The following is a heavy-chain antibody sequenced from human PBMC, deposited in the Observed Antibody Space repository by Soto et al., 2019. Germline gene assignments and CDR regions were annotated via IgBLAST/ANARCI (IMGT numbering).Heavy chain of an antibody. D-gene: IGHD3-3*01. CDR1: GGTLSSHA. J-gene: IGHJ4*02. Sequence: QVQLVQSGAELKRPGSSVQVSCKASGGTLSSHAVSWVRQAPGQGLEWIGGIIPFFGTTKYARKFQGRVRFTADESAITAYMELSGLRSDDTAVYYCARGLRVLEWPSPLDFWGQGTLVTVSS. V-gene: IGHV1-69*12. CDR2: IIPFFGTT. CDR3: ARGLRVLEWPSPLDF.